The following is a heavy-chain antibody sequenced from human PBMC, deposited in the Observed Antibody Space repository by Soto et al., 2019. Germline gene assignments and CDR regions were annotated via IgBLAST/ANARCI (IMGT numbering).Heavy chain of an antibody. CDR3: ARRGEQASQPFDS. Sequence: QITLKTSGPTLVKPTQTLTLTCAFSAFSLITSGVCVGWIRQPPGKALEWLAVIFCNDDKRYSPSVKSRLTITNDTTRNQVVLTMYNIDPVDTGKYYCARRGEQASQPFDSWGQGSLVTVS. CDR1: AFSLITSGVC. V-gene: IGHV2-5*01. J-gene: IGHJ5*01. CDR2: IFCNDDK. D-gene: IGHD2-21*01.